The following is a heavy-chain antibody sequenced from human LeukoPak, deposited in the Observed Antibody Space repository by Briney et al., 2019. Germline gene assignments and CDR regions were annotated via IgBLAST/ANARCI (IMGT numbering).Heavy chain of an antibody. J-gene: IGHJ1*01. CDR1: GGSFSGYY. CDR3: ARGDCSSISCYRKGVYFQH. V-gene: IGHV4-34*01. Sequence: SETLSLTCAVYGGSFSGYYWSWIRQPPGKGLEWIGEINHSGSNNYNPSLKSRVTISVDTSKNQFSLKLSSVTAADTAVYYCARGDCSSISCYRKGVYFQHWGQGTLVTVSS. D-gene: IGHD2-2*02. CDR2: INHSGSN.